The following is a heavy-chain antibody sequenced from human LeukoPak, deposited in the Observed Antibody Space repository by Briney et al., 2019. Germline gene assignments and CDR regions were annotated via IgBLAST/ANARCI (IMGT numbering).Heavy chain of an antibody. V-gene: IGHV3-23*01. CDR1: GFTFSSNA. Sequence: GGSLRLSCAASGFTFSSNAMSWVRQAGGKGLEWVSGVSGSGVSTYYADSVKGRFTISRDNSKNTLFLQMNSLRAEDTAVYYCAKDSAETYGSSWYGVYYFDYWGQGTLVTVSS. D-gene: IGHD6-13*01. J-gene: IGHJ4*02. CDR2: VSGSGVST. CDR3: AKDSAETYGSSWYGVYYFDY.